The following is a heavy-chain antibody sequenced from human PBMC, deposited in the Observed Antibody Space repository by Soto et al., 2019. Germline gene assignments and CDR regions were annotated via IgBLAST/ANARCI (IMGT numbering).Heavy chain of an antibody. Sequence: ASVKVSCKASGYTFTTYYIHWVRQVPGQGLEWMGIINPSGGSPTYAQKFQGRITMTGDTSTSTVYMELSSLRSEDTAVYYCARERVSATTEFDYWGQGTLVTVSS. J-gene: IGHJ4*02. CDR1: GYTFTTYY. D-gene: IGHD2-15*01. CDR2: INPSGGSP. V-gene: IGHV1-46*01. CDR3: ARERVSATTEFDY.